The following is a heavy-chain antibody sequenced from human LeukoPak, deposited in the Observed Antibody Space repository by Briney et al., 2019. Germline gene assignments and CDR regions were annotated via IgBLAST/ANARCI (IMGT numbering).Heavy chain of an antibody. Sequence: SETLSLTCTVSGGSISSSNFYWGWFRQPPGKGLEWIGSIYYSGSTYYNPSLKSRVTISVDTSKNQFSLKLSSVTAADTAVYYCARLRYSSGSFDYWGQGTLVTVSS. CDR2: IYYSGST. J-gene: IGHJ4*02. D-gene: IGHD6-19*01. CDR1: GGSISSSNFY. CDR3: ARLRYSSGSFDY. V-gene: IGHV4-39*01.